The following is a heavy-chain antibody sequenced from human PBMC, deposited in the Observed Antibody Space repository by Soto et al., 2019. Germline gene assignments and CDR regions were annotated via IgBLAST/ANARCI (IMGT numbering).Heavy chain of an antibody. CDR1: GGSISSYY. Sequence: SETLSLTCTVSGGSISSYYWSWIRQPPGKGLEWIGYIYYSVSTNYNPSLKSRVTISIDTSKNQFSLKLSSVTAADTAVYYCASGILTGYYGMDVWGLGTTVTVSS. J-gene: IGHJ6*02. D-gene: IGHD3-9*01. CDR3: ASGILTGYYGMDV. V-gene: IGHV4-59*01. CDR2: IYYSVST.